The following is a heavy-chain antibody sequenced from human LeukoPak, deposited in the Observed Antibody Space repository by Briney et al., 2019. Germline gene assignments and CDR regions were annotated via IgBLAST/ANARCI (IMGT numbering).Heavy chain of an antibody. CDR2: ISSSSSYI. CDR3: ARSSLSQNDY. V-gene: IGHV3-21*01. Sequence: AGGSLRLSCAASGFTFSSYSMNWVRQAPGKGPEWVSSISSSSSYIYYADSVKGRFTISRDNAKNSLYLQMNSLRAEDTAVYYCARSSLSQNDYWGQGTLVTVSS. J-gene: IGHJ4*02. CDR1: GFTFSSYS. D-gene: IGHD1-26*01.